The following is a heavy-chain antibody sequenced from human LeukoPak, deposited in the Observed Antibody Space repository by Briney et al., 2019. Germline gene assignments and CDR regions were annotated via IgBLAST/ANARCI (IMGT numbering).Heavy chain of an antibody. Sequence: ASETLSLTCAVYGGSFSGNYWSWIRQPPGKGLEWIGEVKHSGSTTYNPSLKSRVTISVDTSKNQFSLKVSSVTAADTAVYYCARGARDYYDSSGYYHAWGQGTLVTVSS. D-gene: IGHD3-22*01. CDR2: VKHSGST. J-gene: IGHJ4*02. CDR1: GGSFSGNY. CDR3: ARGARDYYDSSGYYHA. V-gene: IGHV4-34*01.